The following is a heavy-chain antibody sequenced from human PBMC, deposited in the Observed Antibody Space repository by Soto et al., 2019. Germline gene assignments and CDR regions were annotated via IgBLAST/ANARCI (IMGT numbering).Heavy chain of an antibody. CDR1: GFTFSSYV. V-gene: IGHV3-33*01. D-gene: IGHD6-25*01. J-gene: IGHJ4*02. Sequence: QVQLVESGGGVVQPGRSLRLSCRASGFTFSSYVIHWVRQAPGKGLEWMAGIWYDGTIKFHADSVKGRFIISRDNSKNTVYLQMDSLRAEDTAVYFCARVSLRRGSGCLDYWGQGAVVTVSS. CDR2: IWYDGTIK. CDR3: ARVSLRRGSGCLDY.